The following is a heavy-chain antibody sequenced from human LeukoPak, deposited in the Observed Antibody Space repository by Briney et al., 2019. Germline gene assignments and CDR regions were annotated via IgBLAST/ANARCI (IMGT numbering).Heavy chain of an antibody. CDR1: GYSLSTYK. V-gene: IGHV1-46*01. Sequence: ASLKVSCKASGYSLSTYKMHWVRQAPGQGLEWMGIINSDDGSTYYAQKIQGRVTMTGDTSMSTVYMELSSLRSEDTALYYCARDSRTWASDYWGQGTLVTVSS. CDR2: INSDDGST. CDR3: ARDSRTWASDY. J-gene: IGHJ4*02. D-gene: IGHD6-13*01.